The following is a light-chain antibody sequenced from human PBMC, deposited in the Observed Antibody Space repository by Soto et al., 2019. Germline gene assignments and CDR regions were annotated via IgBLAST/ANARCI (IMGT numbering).Light chain of an antibody. J-gene: IGLJ1*01. CDR1: SSDVGDFNH. V-gene: IGLV2-8*01. CDR3: SSHTGSSNFYV. CDR2: EVT. Sequence: QSVLTQPPSASVSPGQSVTISCTGSSSDVGDFNHVSWYQQQPGKAPQLMIYEVTKRPSGVPDRFSGSKSGDTASLTVSGLQAEDEADYYCSSHTGSSNFYVFGSGTKVTVL.